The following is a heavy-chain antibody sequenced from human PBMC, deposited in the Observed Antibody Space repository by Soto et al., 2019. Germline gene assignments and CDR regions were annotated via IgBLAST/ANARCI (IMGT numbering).Heavy chain of an antibody. CDR2: IFWDDDK. CDR1: GFSLTTSGVG. CDR3: ARILTATGGHFDS. D-gene: IGHD2-8*02. J-gene: IGHJ4*02. Sequence: SGPTLVNPTQTLTLTCSFSGFSLTTSGVGVGWVRQSPEKALEWLALIFWDDDKRYSPSLRSRLTIAKGTSKNQVVLTLTNVEPVDTATYYCARILTATGGHFDSWGQGALVTVSS. V-gene: IGHV2-5*02.